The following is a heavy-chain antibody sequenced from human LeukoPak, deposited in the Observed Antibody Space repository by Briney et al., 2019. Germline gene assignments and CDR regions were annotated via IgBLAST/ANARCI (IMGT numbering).Heavy chain of an antibody. CDR3: ARDQDYYDSSGTFDY. J-gene: IGHJ4*02. CDR2: ISYDGSNK. D-gene: IGHD3-22*01. CDR1: GFTFSSYA. Sequence: GGSLRLSCAASGFTFSSYAMHWVRQAPGKGLEWVAVISYDGSNKYYADSVKGRFTISRDNSKNTLYLQMNSLRAEDTAVYYCARDQDYYDSSGTFDYWGQGTLVTVSS. V-gene: IGHV3-30-3*01.